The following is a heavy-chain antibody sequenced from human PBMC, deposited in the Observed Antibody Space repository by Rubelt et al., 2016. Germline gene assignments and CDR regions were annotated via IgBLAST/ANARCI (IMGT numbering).Heavy chain of an antibody. J-gene: IGHJ5*02. CDR3: TRGRPLGYSSSGWFDP. Sequence: EVQLVESGGGLVQPGGSLRLSCAASGFTFATYSMNWVRQAPGKGLEWVSYISSTSSTIYYADSVKGRFTISRDSARNSLFLQMNSLGDEDTAVYYCTRGRPLGYSSSGWFDPWGQGTLVTVSS. V-gene: IGHV3-48*02. D-gene: IGHD6-6*01. CDR1: GFTFATYS. CDR2: ISSTSSTI.